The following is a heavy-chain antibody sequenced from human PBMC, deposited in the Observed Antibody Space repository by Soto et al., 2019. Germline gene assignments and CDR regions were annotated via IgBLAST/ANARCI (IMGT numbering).Heavy chain of an antibody. V-gene: IGHV1-18*01. CDR2: ISAYNGNT. J-gene: IGHJ5*02. CDR1: GYTFTSYG. CDR3: ARDRNDFWSGSPSGRFDP. D-gene: IGHD3-3*01. Sequence: ASVKVSCKASGYTFTSYGISWVRQAPGQGLEWMGWISAYNGNTNYAQKLQGRVTMTTDTSTSTAYMELRSLRSDDTAVYYCARDRNDFWSGSPSGRFDPWGQGTLVTVYS.